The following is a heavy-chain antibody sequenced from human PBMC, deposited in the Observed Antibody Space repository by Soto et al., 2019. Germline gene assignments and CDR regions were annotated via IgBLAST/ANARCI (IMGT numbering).Heavy chain of an antibody. CDR1: GGSISSGDYY. V-gene: IGHV4-30-4*01. Sequence: SETLSLTCTVSGGSISSGDYYWSWIRQPPGKGLEWIGYIYYSGSTYYNPSLKSRVTISVDTSKNQFSLKLSSVTAADTAVYYCARRPVRGVITYYWGQGTLVTVSS. D-gene: IGHD3-10*01. CDR3: ARRPVRGVITYY. J-gene: IGHJ4*02. CDR2: IYYSGST.